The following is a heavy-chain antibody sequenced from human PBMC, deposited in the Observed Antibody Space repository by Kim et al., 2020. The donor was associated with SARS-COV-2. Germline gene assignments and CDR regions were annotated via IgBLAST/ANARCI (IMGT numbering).Heavy chain of an antibody. J-gene: IGHJ6*02. Sequence: GGSLRLSCAASAFTFSDAWMNWVRQAPGKGLEWVGRIKSKTDGGTTDYAAPVKGRFIISRDDSKDMLYLQMNGLKTEDTAAYYCTTGPAAGSDVWGQGTTVTVSS. CDR2: IKSKTDGGTT. CDR1: AFTFSDAW. V-gene: IGHV3-15*01. D-gene: IGHD6-13*01. CDR3: TTGPAAGSDV.